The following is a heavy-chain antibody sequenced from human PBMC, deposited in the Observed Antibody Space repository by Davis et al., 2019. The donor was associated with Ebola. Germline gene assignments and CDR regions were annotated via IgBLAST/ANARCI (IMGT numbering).Heavy chain of an antibody. D-gene: IGHD3-3*01. V-gene: IGHV1-8*01. Sequence: ASVKVSCKASGYTFTSYDINWVRQATGQGLEWMGWMNPNSGNTGYAQKFQGRVTITRDTSASTAYMELSSLRSEDTAVYYCARSPHYDFWSGLPGGGMDVWGQGTTVTVSS. J-gene: IGHJ6*02. CDR3: ARSPHYDFWSGLPGGGMDV. CDR2: MNPNSGNT. CDR1: GYTFTSYD.